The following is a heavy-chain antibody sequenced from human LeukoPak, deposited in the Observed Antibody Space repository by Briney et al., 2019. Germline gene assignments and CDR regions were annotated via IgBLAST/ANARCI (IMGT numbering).Heavy chain of an antibody. D-gene: IGHD5-12*01. CDR1: GFTFSSYN. V-gene: IGHV3-21*01. J-gene: IGHJ3*02. CDR3: ARDRSGGYDLEGEAFKI. Sequence: PGGSLRLSCVVSGFTFSSYNMNWVRQAPGKGLEWVSCIRGSGSYTYYADSVQGRFTISRDNAKNTLYLQLNSLRDEDTAVYYCARDRSGGYDLEGEAFKIRGHGTMVTISS. CDR2: IRGSGSYT.